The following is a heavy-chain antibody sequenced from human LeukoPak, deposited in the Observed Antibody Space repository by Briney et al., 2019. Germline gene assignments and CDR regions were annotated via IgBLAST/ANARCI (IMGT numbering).Heavy chain of an antibody. J-gene: IGHJ4*02. CDR3: AKDRRACSSSSCYYRFDY. Sequence: GGSLRLSCAASEFTFSSYAMSWFRQAPGKGLEWVSAISDSGGSTYYADSVKGRFTISRDNSKNTVYLQMNSLRAEDTAVYYCAKDRRACSSSSCYYRFDYWGQGTLVTVSS. V-gene: IGHV3-23*01. CDR2: ISDSGGST. CDR1: EFTFSSYA. D-gene: IGHD2-2*01.